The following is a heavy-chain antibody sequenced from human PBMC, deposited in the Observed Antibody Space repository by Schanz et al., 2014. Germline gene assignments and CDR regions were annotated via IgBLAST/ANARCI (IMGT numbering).Heavy chain of an antibody. CDR1: GFTFNNFG. J-gene: IGHJ5*02. CDR3: AKDMNREATAPES. V-gene: IGHV3-23*04. Sequence: EVQLVESGGGLVKPGGSLRLSCAASGFTFNNFGMNWVRQAPGKGLEWVSAINTADTTYYADSVKGRFTVSRDNSKNTVYLHMNSLRDEDTAVYYCAKDMNREATAPESWGQGTLVVVSS. CDR2: INTADTT. D-gene: IGHD5-12*01.